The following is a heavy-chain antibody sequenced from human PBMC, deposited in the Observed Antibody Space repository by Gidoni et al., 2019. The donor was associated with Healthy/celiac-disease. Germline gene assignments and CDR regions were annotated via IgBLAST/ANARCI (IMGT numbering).Heavy chain of an antibody. CDR2: ISYDGSNK. Sequence: QVQLVESGGGVVQPGRSLRLSCAASGFTLSSDAMHWVRQAPGKGLAWVAVISYDGSNKYYADSVKGRFTISRDNSKNTLYLQMNSLRAEDTAVYYCARVRYGSGSLIPLMDVWGQGTTVTVSS. CDR3: ARVRYGSGSLIPLMDV. CDR1: GFTLSSDA. D-gene: IGHD3-10*01. V-gene: IGHV3-30-3*01. J-gene: IGHJ6*02.